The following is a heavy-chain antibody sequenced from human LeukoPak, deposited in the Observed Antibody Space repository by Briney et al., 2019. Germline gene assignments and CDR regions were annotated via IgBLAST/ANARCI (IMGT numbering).Heavy chain of an antibody. J-gene: IGHJ5*02. Sequence: GGSLRLSCAASGFTFSSYSMNWVRQAPGKGLEWVSSISSSSSYIYYADSVKGRFTISRDNAKNSLYLQMNSLRAEGTAVYYCARGGSYGGNWFDPWGQGTLVTVSS. CDR3: ARGGSYGGNWFDP. CDR1: GFTFSSYS. V-gene: IGHV3-21*01. CDR2: ISSSSSYI. D-gene: IGHD1-26*01.